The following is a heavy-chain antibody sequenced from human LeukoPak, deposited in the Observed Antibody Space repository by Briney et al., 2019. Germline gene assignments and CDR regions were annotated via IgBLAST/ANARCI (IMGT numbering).Heavy chain of an antibody. D-gene: IGHD6-19*01. Sequence: PSETLSLTCTVSGGSISSSSYYWGWIRQPPGKGLEWIGSIYYSGSTYYNPSLKSRVTISVDTSKNQFSLKLSSVTAADTAVYYCARGLGQNWLVPPPGYYYYYGMDVWGQGTTVTVSS. V-gene: IGHV4-39*01. CDR1: GGSISSSSYY. J-gene: IGHJ6*02. CDR3: ARGLGQNWLVPPPGYYYYYGMDV. CDR2: IYYSGST.